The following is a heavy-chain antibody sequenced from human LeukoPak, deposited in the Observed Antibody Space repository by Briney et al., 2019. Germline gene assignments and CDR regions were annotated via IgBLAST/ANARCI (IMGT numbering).Heavy chain of an antibody. V-gene: IGHV3-48*01. Sequence: GGSLRLSCAASGFTLSSDSMNWVRQAPGKGLEWVSSISSSSSTIYYADSVKGRFTISRVKSKNSLYLQMNSLRAEDTAVYYCTRAPYYDDSSGYYYYFDDGGQGTLVTVSA. J-gene: IGHJ4*02. CDR3: TRAPYYDDSSGYYYYFDD. CDR1: GFTLSSDS. CDR2: ISSSSSTI. D-gene: IGHD3-22*01.